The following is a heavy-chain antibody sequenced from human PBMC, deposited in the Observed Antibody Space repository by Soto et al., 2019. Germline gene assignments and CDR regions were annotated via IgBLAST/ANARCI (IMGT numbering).Heavy chain of an antibody. CDR1: GFTFSSYA. CDR3: ATGRDGYNRTFDY. V-gene: IGHV3-30-3*01. CDR2: ISYDGSNK. Sequence: QVQLVESGGGVVQPGRSLRLSCAASGFTFSSYAMHWVRQAPGKGLEWVAVISYDGSNKYYADSVKGRFTISRDNSKNTLYLQMNSLRAEDTAVYYCATGRDGYNRTFDYWGQGTLVTVSS. D-gene: IGHD5-12*01. J-gene: IGHJ4*02.